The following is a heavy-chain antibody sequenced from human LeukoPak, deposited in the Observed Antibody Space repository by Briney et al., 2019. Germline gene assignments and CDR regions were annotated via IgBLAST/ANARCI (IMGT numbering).Heavy chain of an antibody. Sequence: ASVKVSCKASGYTFTGYYLHWVRQAPGQGLEWMGWISAYNGNTNYAQKLQGRVTMTTDTSTSTAYMELRSLRSDDTAVYYCARVMDTDAFDIWGQGTMVTVSS. D-gene: IGHD5-18*01. CDR2: ISAYNGNT. CDR1: GYTFTGYY. V-gene: IGHV1-18*04. CDR3: ARVMDTDAFDI. J-gene: IGHJ3*02.